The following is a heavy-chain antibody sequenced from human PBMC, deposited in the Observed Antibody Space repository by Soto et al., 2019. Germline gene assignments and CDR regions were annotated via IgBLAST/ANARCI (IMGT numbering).Heavy chain of an antibody. CDR2: IHHSGSI. CDR1: GDSISSDYYH. J-gene: IGHJ6*02. Sequence: QVQLQQSGPGLVKPSQTLSLTCTVSGDSISSDYYHWTWIRQSPGKGLEWIGYIHHSGSILYNPSLKSRVTISVDTSKNQFSLHLTSVTAADTAVYFCAREADGGDSLAVWGQGTTVTVSS. CDR3: AREADGGDSLAV. V-gene: IGHV4-30-4*08. D-gene: IGHD2-21*02.